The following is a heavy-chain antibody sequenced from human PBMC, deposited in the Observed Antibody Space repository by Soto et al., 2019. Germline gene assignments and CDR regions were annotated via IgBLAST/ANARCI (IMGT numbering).Heavy chain of an antibody. J-gene: IGHJ5*01. CDR1: GFTFISFG. V-gene: IGHV3-30*18. CDR3: AKGRFDVVTISPFDP. CDR2: ISYDGTEE. Sequence: SLRLSCAASGFTFISFGMHWVRQAPGKGLEWVAVISYDGTEEKYADSVKGRATVSRDNSKNTVYLQMNRLRGDDSAIYYCAKGRFDVVTISPFDPWGQGTLVTVSS. D-gene: IGHD3-3*02.